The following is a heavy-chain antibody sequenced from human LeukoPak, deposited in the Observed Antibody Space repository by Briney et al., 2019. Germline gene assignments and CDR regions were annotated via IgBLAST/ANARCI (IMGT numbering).Heavy chain of an antibody. CDR3: ARGIRNQLLSEY. J-gene: IGHJ4*02. Sequence: ASVKVSCKPSGYTFSSFDVIWVRQATGQGLEWIGWMNPNSLNTGYAQKFRGRVAMTGDTSISTAYMELSSLISEDTAVYYCARGIRNQLLSEYWGQGSLVTVSS. CDR1: GYTFSSFD. V-gene: IGHV1-8*01. D-gene: IGHD2-2*01. CDR2: MNPNSLNT.